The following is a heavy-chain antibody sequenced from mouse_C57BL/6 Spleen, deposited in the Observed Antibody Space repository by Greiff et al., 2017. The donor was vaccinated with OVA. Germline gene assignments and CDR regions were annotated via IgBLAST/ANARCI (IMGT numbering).Heavy chain of an antibody. J-gene: IGHJ2*01. D-gene: IGHD1-1*01. CDR1: GFSLTSYG. CDR2: IWSGGST. V-gene: IGHV2-2*01. CDR3: ARGTQYYYGSSHFDY. Sequence: QVQLQQSGPGLVQPSQSLSITCTVSGFSLTSYGVHWVRQSPGKGLEWLGVIWSGGSTDYNAAFISRLSISKDNSKSQVFFKMNSLQADDTAIYYCARGTQYYYGSSHFDYWGQGTTLTVSS.